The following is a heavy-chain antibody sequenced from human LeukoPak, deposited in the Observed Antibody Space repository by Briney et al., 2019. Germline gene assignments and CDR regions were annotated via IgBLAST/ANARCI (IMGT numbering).Heavy chain of an antibody. D-gene: IGHD6-13*01. CDR3: ARELAAAGTNYYYYYMDV. J-gene: IGHJ6*03. CDR1: GGSISSYY. Sequence: SETLSLTCTVSGGSISSYYWSWVRQPPGKGLEWIGYIYYSGSTNYNPPLRSRVTISVDTSKNQFSLKLSSVTAADTAVYYCARELAAAGTNYYYYYMDVWGKGTTVTISS. V-gene: IGHV4-59*01. CDR2: IYYSGST.